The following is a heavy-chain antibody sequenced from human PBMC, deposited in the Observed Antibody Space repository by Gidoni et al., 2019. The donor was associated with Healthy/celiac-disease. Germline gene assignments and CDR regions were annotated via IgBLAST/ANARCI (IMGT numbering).Heavy chain of an antibody. CDR3: AKVGLRGAYYYGSGKSLLDV. CDR1: GFTFSSYA. Sequence: EVQLLESGGGLVQPGGSLRLSCAASGFTFSSYAMSWVRQAPGKGLEWVSAISGSGGSTYYADSVKGRFTISRDNSKNTLYLQMNSLRAEDTAVYYCAKVGLRGAYYYGSGKSLLDVWGQGTTVTVSS. D-gene: IGHD3-10*01. V-gene: IGHV3-23*01. J-gene: IGHJ6*02. CDR2: ISGSGGST.